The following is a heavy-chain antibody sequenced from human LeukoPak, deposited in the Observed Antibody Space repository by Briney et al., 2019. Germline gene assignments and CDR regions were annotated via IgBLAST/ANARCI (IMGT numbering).Heavy chain of an antibody. CDR2: ISRSSSTI. CDR3: AREYCSGGSCYPGDAFDI. V-gene: IGHV3-48*01. CDR1: GFTFSSYS. D-gene: IGHD2-15*01. Sequence: GGSLRLSCAASGFTFSSYSVNWVRQAPGKGLEWVSYISRSSSTIYYADSVKGRFTISRDNAKNSLYLQMNSLRAEDTAVYYCAREYCSGGSCYPGDAFDIWGQGTMVTVSS. J-gene: IGHJ3*02.